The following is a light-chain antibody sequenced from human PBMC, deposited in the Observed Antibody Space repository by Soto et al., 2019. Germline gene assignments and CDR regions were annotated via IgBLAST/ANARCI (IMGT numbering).Light chain of an antibody. Sequence: DMPLTQSPSFLSASVGDRVTITCRASQDINSYLAWYQQQPGKAPRLLIYAASTLQSAVPSRFSGGGSGTEFTLTISSLQPEDFGTYYCQQLNSYPRTFGQGTKVEF. CDR3: QQLNSYPRT. CDR2: AAS. J-gene: IGKJ1*01. V-gene: IGKV1-9*01. CDR1: QDINSY.